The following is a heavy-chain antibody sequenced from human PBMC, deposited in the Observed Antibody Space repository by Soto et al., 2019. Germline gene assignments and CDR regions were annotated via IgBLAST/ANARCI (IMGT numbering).Heavy chain of an antibody. J-gene: IGHJ6*02. Sequence: QVQLVQSGAEVKKPASSVKVSCKASGGTFNNYPITWVRQAPGEGLEWMGGSIPIFGTANYAQNFQGRVTISVDESTSTAYMELSSLRSDDTAVYYCARGRGYRGDDHYYYFEMDVWGQGTTVTVS. CDR3: ARGRGYRGDDHYYYFEMDV. CDR2: SIPIFGTA. V-gene: IGHV1-69*01. CDR1: GGTFNNYP. D-gene: IGHD5-18*01.